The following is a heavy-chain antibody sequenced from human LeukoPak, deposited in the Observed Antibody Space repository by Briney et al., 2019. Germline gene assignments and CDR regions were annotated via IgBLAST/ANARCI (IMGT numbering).Heavy chain of an antibody. D-gene: IGHD4-17*01. J-gene: IGHJ4*02. CDR2: IWYYGSKK. V-gene: IGHV3-33*01. CDR1: GFTFSSYR. Sequence: GGSLRLSCAASGFTFSSYRMHWVRQAPGKGLEGVAVIWYYGSKKYYAHSVKGRFTISRDNSKNTLYLQMNSLRAEDTAVYYCAREIDYGEGYNFVYWGQGTLVTVSS. CDR3: AREIDYGEGYNFVY.